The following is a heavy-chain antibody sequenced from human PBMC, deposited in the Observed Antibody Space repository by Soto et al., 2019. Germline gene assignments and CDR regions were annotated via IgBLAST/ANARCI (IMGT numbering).Heavy chain of an antibody. CDR1: RFTNLSYG. CDR3: ARDWYYDFWSGYYRYGMDV. CDR2: IWYDGSNK. Sequence: PGGTLRHYCSLARFTNLSYGMHWVRQAPGKGLEWVAVIWYDGSNKYYADSVKGRFTISRDNSKNTLYLQMNSLRAEDTAVYYCARDWYYDFWSGYYRYGMDVWGQGT. J-gene: IGHJ6*02. V-gene: IGHV3-33*01. D-gene: IGHD3-3*01.